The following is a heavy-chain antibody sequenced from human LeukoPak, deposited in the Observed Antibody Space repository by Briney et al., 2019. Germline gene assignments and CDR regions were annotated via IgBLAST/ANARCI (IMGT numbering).Heavy chain of an antibody. J-gene: IGHJ4*02. D-gene: IGHD6-13*01. CDR2: ISAYNGNT. Sequence: EASEKVSCKASGHTFTSCGISWVRQAPGQGLAWMGWISAYNGNTNYAQKLQGRLTMTTDTSTSTAYMELRSLRSDDTAVYYCARTQRIAAAGTTDYWGQGTLVTVSS. V-gene: IGHV1-18*01. CDR1: GHTFTSCG. CDR3: ARTQRIAAAGTTDY.